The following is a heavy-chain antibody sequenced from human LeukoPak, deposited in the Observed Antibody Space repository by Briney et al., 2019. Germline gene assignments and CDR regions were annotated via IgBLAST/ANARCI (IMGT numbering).Heavy chain of an antibody. CDR3: ARFPYGDFEGSAFDI. J-gene: IGHJ3*02. D-gene: IGHD4-17*01. Sequence: SETLSLTCTVSGDSISTSNSYWGWIRQPPGKGLEWIGSIYYSGNTYYNASLKSRVTISVDTSKNQFSLKLSSVTAADTAVYYCARFPYGDFEGSAFDIWGQGTMVTVSS. CDR2: IYYSGNT. CDR1: GDSISTSNSY. V-gene: IGHV4-39*01.